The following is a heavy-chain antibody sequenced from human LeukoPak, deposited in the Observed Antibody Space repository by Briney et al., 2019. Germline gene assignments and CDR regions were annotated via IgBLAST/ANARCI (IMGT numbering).Heavy chain of an antibody. CDR1: GGSFSGYY. J-gene: IGHJ4*02. Sequence: SETLSLTCAVYGGSFSGYYWSWIRQPPGKGLEWIGEIHHSGTTNYNPSLKSRVTISVDKSKNQFSLKLSSVTAADTAVYYCARAFLVGYSPEEYFFDYWGQGTLVTVSS. CDR2: IHHSGTT. D-gene: IGHD2-15*01. V-gene: IGHV4-34*01. CDR3: ARAFLVGYSPEEYFFDY.